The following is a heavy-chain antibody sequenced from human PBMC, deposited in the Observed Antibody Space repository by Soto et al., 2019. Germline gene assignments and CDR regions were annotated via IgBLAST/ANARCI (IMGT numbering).Heavy chain of an antibody. CDR2: IEQDGGEK. Sequence: EVQLVESGGGLVQPGGSLRLSCVLSEFTFSTYWMSWVRQAPGKGLEWVANIEQDGGEKNYLESVRGRFTISRDNAKKLLYLEMNSLRAEDTAVYYCAGGSGWESESWGQGTLVTVSS. J-gene: IGHJ4*02. CDR1: EFTFSTYW. D-gene: IGHD6-19*01. CDR3: AGGSGWESES. V-gene: IGHV3-7*05.